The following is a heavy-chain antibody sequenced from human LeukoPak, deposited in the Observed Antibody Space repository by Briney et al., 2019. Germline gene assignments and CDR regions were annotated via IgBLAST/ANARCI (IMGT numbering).Heavy chain of an antibody. CDR1: GGSVSSGGYY. CDR2: IYYSGNT. D-gene: IGHD7-27*01. V-gene: IGHV4-31*03. Sequence: SETLSLTCTVSGGSVSSGGYYWNWIRQHPGKGLEWIGYIYYSGNTYYNPSLKSRVTISVDTSKNQFSLKLSSVTAADTAVYYCAREQLGNRRSTYLDSWGQGTLVTVSS. J-gene: IGHJ4*02. CDR3: AREQLGNRRSTYLDS.